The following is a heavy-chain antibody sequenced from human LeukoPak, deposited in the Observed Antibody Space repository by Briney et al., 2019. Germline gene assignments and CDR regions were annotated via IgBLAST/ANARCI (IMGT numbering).Heavy chain of an antibody. Sequence: APVTVSCTASGYTFTSYDINWVRQATGQGLEWMGWMNPNSGNTGYAQKFQGRVTMTRNTSISTAYMELSSLRSEDTAEYYCARGFRHGSGWTKDDYWGQGTLVTVSS. J-gene: IGHJ4*02. CDR3: ARGFRHGSGWTKDDY. CDR2: MNPNSGNT. CDR1: GYTFTSYD. V-gene: IGHV1-8*01. D-gene: IGHD6-19*01.